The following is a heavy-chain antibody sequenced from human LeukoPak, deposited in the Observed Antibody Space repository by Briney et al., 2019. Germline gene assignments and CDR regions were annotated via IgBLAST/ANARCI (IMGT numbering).Heavy chain of an antibody. CDR1: GFIFSNYW. CDR3: TRDNYDRSYYYYYMEV. CDR2: IRSKAYGGTT. D-gene: IGHD3-9*01. Sequence: PGGSLRPSCAASGFIFSNYWMSWVRQAPGKGLEWVGFIRSKAYGGTTEYAASVKGRFIISRDDSRSIAYLQMNSLKTEDTAVYYCTRDNYDRSYYYYYMEVWGKGTTVTISS. V-gene: IGHV3-49*04. J-gene: IGHJ6*03.